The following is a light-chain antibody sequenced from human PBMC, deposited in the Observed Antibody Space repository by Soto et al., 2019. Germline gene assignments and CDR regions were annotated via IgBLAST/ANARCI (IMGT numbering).Light chain of an antibody. CDR2: GVT. CDR1: SSDIGSYVY. CDR3: SIFAGGNSVI. V-gene: IGLV2-8*01. J-gene: IGLJ2*01. Sequence: QSALTQPPSASGSPGQSVAISCTGTSSDIGSYVYVSWYQQHPGKAPKLLIYGVTQRPSGVPDRFSGSKSGNTASLTVSGLQVEDEADYYCSIFAGGNSVIFGGGTKLTVL.